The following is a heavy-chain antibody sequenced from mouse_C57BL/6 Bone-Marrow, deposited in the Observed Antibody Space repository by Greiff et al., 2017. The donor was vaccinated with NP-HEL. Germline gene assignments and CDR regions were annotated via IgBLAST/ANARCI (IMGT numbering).Heavy chain of an antibody. Sequence: DVQLQESGGGLVQPGGSMKLSCVASGFTFSNYWMNWVRQSPEKGLEWVAQIRLKSDNYATHYAESVKGRFTISRDDSKSSVYLQMNNLRSEDTGIYYCTIYYDYDGLFAYWGQGTLVTVSA. D-gene: IGHD2-4*01. CDR1: GFTFSNYW. CDR2: IRLKSDNYAT. V-gene: IGHV6-3*01. J-gene: IGHJ3*01. CDR3: TIYYDYDGLFAY.